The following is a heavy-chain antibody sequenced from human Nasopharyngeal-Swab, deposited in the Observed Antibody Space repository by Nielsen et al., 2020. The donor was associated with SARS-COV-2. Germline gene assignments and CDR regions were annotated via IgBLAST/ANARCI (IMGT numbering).Heavy chain of an antibody. CDR3: ARMDLETAIGDY. CDR2: ISGDGSNT. V-gene: IGHV3-74*01. Sequence: GESLKISCAASGFTLSSYWMHWVRQAPGKGLVWVSRISGDGSNTFYANSVKGRFTISRDNAKNTLYLQMNSLRAEDTAVYYCARMDLETAIGDYWGQGTLVTVSS. CDR1: GFTLSSYW. J-gene: IGHJ4*02. D-gene: IGHD5-18*01.